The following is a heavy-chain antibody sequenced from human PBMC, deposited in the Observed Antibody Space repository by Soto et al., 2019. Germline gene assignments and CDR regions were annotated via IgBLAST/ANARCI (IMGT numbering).Heavy chain of an antibody. D-gene: IGHD6-19*01. CDR1: GGTFSSYT. CDR2: IIPILGIA. CDR3: ARARKVAGTRGYYYYYMDV. V-gene: IGHV1-69*02. Sequence: QVQLVQSGAEVKKPGSSVKVSCKASGGTFSSYTISWVRQAPGQGLEWMGRIIPILGIANYAQKFQGRVTITADKSTSTAYMELSSLRSEDTAVYYCARARKVAGTRGYYYYYMDVWGKGTTVTVSS. J-gene: IGHJ6*03.